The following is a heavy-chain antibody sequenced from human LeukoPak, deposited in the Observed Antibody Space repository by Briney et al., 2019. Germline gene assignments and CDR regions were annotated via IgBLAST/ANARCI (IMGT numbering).Heavy chain of an antibody. V-gene: IGHV4-59*01. CDR2: IYYSGST. CDR1: GGSISSYY. CDR3: ATGVLERGTFAY. Sequence: SETLSLTCTVSGGSISSYYWSWIRQPPGKGLEWIGYIYYSGSTNYNPSFKSRVTISVDTSKNQFSLKLSSVTAADTAVYYCATGVLERGTFAYWGQGTLVTVSS. D-gene: IGHD3-3*02. J-gene: IGHJ4*02.